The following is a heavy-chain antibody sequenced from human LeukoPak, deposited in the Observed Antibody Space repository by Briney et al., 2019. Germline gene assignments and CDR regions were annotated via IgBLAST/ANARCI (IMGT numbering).Heavy chain of an antibody. V-gene: IGHV1-8*01. CDR3: AKGGSGTYPKGWFDP. D-gene: IGHD1-26*01. Sequence: ASVKVSCKASGYTSTSYDINWVRQATGQGLEWMGWMNPNSGNAGYAQKFQGRVTMTRNTSISTAYMELNSLRSEDTAVYYCAKGGSGTYPKGWFDPWGQGTLVTVSS. J-gene: IGHJ5*02. CDR2: MNPNSGNA. CDR1: GYTSTSYD.